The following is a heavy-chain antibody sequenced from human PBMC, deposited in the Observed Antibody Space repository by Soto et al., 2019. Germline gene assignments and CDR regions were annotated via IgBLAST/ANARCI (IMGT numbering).Heavy chain of an antibody. J-gene: IGHJ4*02. D-gene: IGHD3-9*01. CDR1: GGSFSGYY. V-gene: IGHV4-34*01. CDR3: ARDKMTGLFDY. Sequence: QQWGAGLLKPSETLSLTCAVYGGSFSGYYWTWIRQPPGTGLEWIGEINHSGSTNYTPSLKSRVTISVDTSKNQFSLTLTSVTAADTAVYYCARDKMTGLFDYWGQGTLVTVSS. CDR2: INHSGST.